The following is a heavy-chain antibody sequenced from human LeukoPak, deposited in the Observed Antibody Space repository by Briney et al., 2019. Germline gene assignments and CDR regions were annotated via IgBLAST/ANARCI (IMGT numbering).Heavy chain of an antibody. CDR3: ARAPSAIRANWFDP. Sequence: EASVKVSCKASGYTFTSYDINWVRQATGQGLEWMGWMNPNSGNTGYAQRFQGRVTMTRNTSISTAYMELSSLRSEDTAVYYCARAPSAIRANWFDPWGQGTLDTVSS. D-gene: IGHD2-21*01. CDR1: GYTFTSYD. CDR2: MNPNSGNT. V-gene: IGHV1-8*01. J-gene: IGHJ5*02.